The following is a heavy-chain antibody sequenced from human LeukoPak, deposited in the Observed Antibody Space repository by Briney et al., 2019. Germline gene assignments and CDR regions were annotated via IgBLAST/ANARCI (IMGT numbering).Heavy chain of an antibody. V-gene: IGHV6-1*01. Sequence: SQTLSLTYAISGDSDSSNSAAWNWIRKSPSRGLEWLGRTYYRSKWYNDYAVSVKSRITINPDTSKNQFSLQLTSVTPEDTAVYYCARGRRVGVGTNNWFDPWGQGTLVTVSS. CDR2: TYYRSKWYN. CDR3: ARGRRVGVGTNNWFDP. J-gene: IGHJ5*02. D-gene: IGHD1/OR15-1a*01. CDR1: GDSDSSNSAA.